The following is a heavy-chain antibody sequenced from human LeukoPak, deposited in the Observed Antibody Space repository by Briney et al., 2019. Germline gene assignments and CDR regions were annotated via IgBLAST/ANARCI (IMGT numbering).Heavy chain of an antibody. D-gene: IGHD6-25*01. V-gene: IGHV3-64*01. CDR2: ISLNAAST. Sequence: GGSLRLSCAASGFTFSDYTVHWVRQAPGKGLEYVSGISLNAASTYYVNSVKGRFTISRDNSKNTLYLQMGSLRAEDTAVYYCASERLIDNFYYYMDVWGKGTTVTVSS. J-gene: IGHJ6*03. CDR1: GFTFSDYT. CDR3: ASERLIDNFYYYMDV.